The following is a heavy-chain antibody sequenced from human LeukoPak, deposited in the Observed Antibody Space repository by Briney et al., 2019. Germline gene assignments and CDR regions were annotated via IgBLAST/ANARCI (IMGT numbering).Heavy chain of an antibody. CDR3: AKGLSTDYYDYGMDV. J-gene: IGHJ6*02. Sequence: GGSLGLSCAASGFTFSSYAMSWVRQAPGKGLEWASTISGSGGSTYYADSVKGRFTISRDNSKNTLYLQMNSLRAEDTAVYYCAKGLSTDYYDYGMDVWGQGTTVTVSS. V-gene: IGHV3-23*01. CDR1: GFTFSSYA. CDR2: ISGSGGST.